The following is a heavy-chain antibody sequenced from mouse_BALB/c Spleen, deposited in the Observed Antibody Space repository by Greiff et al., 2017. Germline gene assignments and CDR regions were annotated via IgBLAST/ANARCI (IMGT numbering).Heavy chain of an antibody. J-gene: IGHJ4*01. CDR1: GYSITSDYA. Sequence: DVKLQESGPGLVKPSQSLSLTCTVTGYSITSDYAWNWIRQFPGNKLEWMGYISYSGSTSYNPSLKSRISITRDTSKNQFFLQLNSVTTEDTATYYCAIRRRGYYYAMDYWGQGTSVTVSS. CDR2: ISYSGST. D-gene: IGHD2-12*01. V-gene: IGHV3-2*02. CDR3: AIRRRGYYYAMDY.